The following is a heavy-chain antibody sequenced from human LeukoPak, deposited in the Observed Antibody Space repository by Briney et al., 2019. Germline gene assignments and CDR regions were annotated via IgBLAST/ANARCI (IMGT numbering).Heavy chain of an antibody. CDR1: GYTFTSYG. CDR3: ARAGAVAGTGYWFDP. D-gene: IGHD6-19*01. CDR2: ISAYNGNT. V-gene: IGHV1-18*01. J-gene: IGHJ5*02. Sequence: ASVKVSCKASGYTFTSYGISWVRQAPGQGLEWMGWISAYNGNTNYAQKLQGRVTMTTDTSTSTAYMELRSLRSDDTAVYYCARAGAVAGTGYWFDPWGQGTLVTVSS.